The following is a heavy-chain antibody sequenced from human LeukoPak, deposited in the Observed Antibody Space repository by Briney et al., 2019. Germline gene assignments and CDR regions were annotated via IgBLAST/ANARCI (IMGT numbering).Heavy chain of an antibody. Sequence: GASVKVSCKASGYTFTGYYMHWVRQAPGQGLEWMGRINPNSGGTNYAQKFQGRVTMTRDTSISTAYMEPSRLRSDDTAVYYCARVIDDYVWGSYRPTPIYYFDYWGQGTLVTVSS. J-gene: IGHJ4*02. CDR3: ARVIDDYVWGSYRPTPIYYFDY. V-gene: IGHV1-2*06. D-gene: IGHD3-16*02. CDR1: GYTFTGYY. CDR2: INPNSGGT.